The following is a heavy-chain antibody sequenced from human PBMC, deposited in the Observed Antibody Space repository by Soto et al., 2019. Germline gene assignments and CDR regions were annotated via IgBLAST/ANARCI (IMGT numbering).Heavy chain of an antibody. J-gene: IGHJ6*02. CDR2: IIPIFGTA. CDR3: AGPVGGKNYYYYGMDV. V-gene: IGHV1-69*01. CDR1: GGTFSSYA. D-gene: IGHD1-26*01. Sequence: QVQLVQSGAEVKKPGSSVKVSCKASGGTFSSYAISWVRQAPGQGLEWMGGIIPIFGTANYAQKFQGRVTITADESTGTAYMELSSLRSEDTAVYYCAGPVGGKNYYYYGMDVWGQGTTVTVSS.